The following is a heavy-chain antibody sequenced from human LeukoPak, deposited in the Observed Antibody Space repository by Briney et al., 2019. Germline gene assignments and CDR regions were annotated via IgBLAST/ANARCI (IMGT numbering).Heavy chain of an antibody. CDR3: ARLEWFTIAFDY. Sequence: GGSLRLSCAASGFTFTNYWMSWVRQAPGKGLELVANIKQDRSEKYYVDSVKGRFTISRDNAKNSLYLQMNSLRAEDTAVYYCARLEWFTIAFDYWGQGTLVTVSS. CDR1: GFTFTNYW. D-gene: IGHD3-3*01. CDR2: IKQDRSEK. J-gene: IGHJ4*02. V-gene: IGHV3-7*01.